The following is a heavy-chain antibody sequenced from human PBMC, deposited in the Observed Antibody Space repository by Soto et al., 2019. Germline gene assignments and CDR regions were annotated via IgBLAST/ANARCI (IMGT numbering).Heavy chain of an antibody. V-gene: IGHV4-34*01. CDR1: GWSFSGYY. CDR3: ARGGKQQRLGVYYYYGMDV. CDR2: INHSGST. J-gene: IGHJ6*02. Sequence: SETLSLTCAVYGWSFSGYYWSWIRQPPGKGLEWVGEINHSGSTNYNPSLKSRVTISVDTSKNQFSLKLSSVTAADTAVYYCARGGKQQRLGVYYYYGMDVWGQGTTVT. D-gene: IGHD3-16*01.